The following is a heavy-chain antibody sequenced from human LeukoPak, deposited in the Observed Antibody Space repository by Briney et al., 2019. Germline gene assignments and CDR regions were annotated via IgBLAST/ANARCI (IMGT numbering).Heavy chain of an antibody. D-gene: IGHD2-2*01. Sequence: GGSLRLSCAASGFTFSSYEMNWVRQAPGKGLEWVSAISGSGDTTYYADSAKGRFTISRDNSKNTLYLQMNSLRAEDTAVYYCAKRPIPAALRAATFDYWGQGILVTVSS. CDR1: GFTFSSYE. CDR2: ISGSGDTT. V-gene: IGHV3-23*01. CDR3: AKRPIPAALRAATFDY. J-gene: IGHJ4*02.